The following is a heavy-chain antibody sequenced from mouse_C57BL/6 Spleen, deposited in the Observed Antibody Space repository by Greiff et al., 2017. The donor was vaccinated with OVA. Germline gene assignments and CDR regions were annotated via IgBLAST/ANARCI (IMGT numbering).Heavy chain of an antibody. J-gene: IGHJ3*01. D-gene: IGHD2-2*01. CDR3: ARWLQPGGFAY. CDR2: INPSSGGT. V-gene: IGHV1-53*01. Sequence: VQLQQPGTELVKPGASVKLSCKASGYTFTSYCMHWVKQRPGQGLEWIGNINPSSGGTNYNEKFKSKATLTVDKSSSTAYMQLSSLTSEDAAVYDCARWLQPGGFAYWGQGTLVTVSA. CDR1: GYTFTSYC.